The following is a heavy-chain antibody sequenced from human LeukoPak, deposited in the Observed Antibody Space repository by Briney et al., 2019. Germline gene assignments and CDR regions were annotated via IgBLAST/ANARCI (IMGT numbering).Heavy chain of an antibody. D-gene: IGHD3-10*01. CDR1: GYTLTELS. V-gene: IGHV1-24*01. Sequence: ASVKVSCKVSGYTLTELSMHWVRQAPGKGLEWMGGFDPEDGETIYAQKFQGSVTMTEDASTDTAYMELSSLRSEDTAVYYCATRGFRGWFGETGYFDYWGQGTLVTVSS. CDR3: ATRGFRGWFGETGYFDY. J-gene: IGHJ4*02. CDR2: FDPEDGET.